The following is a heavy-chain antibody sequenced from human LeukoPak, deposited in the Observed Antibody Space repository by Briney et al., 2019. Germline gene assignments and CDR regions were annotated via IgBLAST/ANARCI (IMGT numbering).Heavy chain of an antibody. CDR3: ARDSSGYYENWFDP. Sequence: SGTLSLTCAVSGGSISSSNWWSWVRQPPGKGLEWIGEIYHSGSTNYNPSLKSRVTISVDKSKNQFSLKLSSVTAADTAVYYCARDSSGYYENWFDPWGQGTLVTVSS. D-gene: IGHD3-22*01. CDR2: IYHSGST. V-gene: IGHV4-4*02. CDR1: GGSISSSNW. J-gene: IGHJ5*02.